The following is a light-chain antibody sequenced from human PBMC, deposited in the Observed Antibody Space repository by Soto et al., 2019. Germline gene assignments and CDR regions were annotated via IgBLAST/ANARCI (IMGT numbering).Light chain of an antibody. CDR3: QQYDTPPIT. J-gene: IGKJ4*01. V-gene: IGKV1-33*01. CDR2: DVS. CDR1: EDIKTY. Sequence: DIQMTQSPSSLSASVGDRVTITCQASEDIKTYLNWYQQKSGTAPKLLIYDVSNLEEGVPSRFSGSGSGADFTLAIGSLQPEDVATYYCQQYDTPPITFGGGTKVEV.